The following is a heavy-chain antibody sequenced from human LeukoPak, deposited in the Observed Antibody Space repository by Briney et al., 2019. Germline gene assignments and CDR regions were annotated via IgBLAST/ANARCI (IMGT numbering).Heavy chain of an antibody. CDR1: NGSISSYY. CDR3: ARNGGSMVRGVMGTGDWFDP. Sequence: PSETLSLTCTVSNGSISSYYWSWIRQPPGKGLEWIGYIYYSGSTNYNPSLKSRVTISVDTSKNQFSLKLSSVTAADTAVYYCARNGGSMVRGVMGTGDWFDPWGQGTLVTVSS. CDR2: IYYSGST. J-gene: IGHJ5*02. D-gene: IGHD3-10*01. V-gene: IGHV4-59*08.